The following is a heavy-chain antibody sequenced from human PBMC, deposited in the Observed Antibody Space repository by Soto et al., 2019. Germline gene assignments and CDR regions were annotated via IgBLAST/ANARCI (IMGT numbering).Heavy chain of an antibody. V-gene: IGHV3-7*01. J-gene: IGHJ4*02. D-gene: IGHD1-1*01. Sequence: EVQLVESGGGLVQPGGSLRLSCAASGFTFSDYWMSWVRQAPGKGLECVASIKYDGSAKYYVDSVKGRFTISRDNAKNSFYLQMNSLRVEDTAVYYCARRNLFDYGGQGTLVTVSS. CDR1: GFTFSDYW. CDR2: IKYDGSAK. CDR3: ARRNLFDY.